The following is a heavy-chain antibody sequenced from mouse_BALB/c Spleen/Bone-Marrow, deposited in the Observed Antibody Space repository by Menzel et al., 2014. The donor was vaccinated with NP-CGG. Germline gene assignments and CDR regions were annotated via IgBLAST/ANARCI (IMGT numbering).Heavy chain of an antibody. CDR3: ARRGYYGNYYYAMDY. CDR1: GFNVKDTY. J-gene: IGHJ4*01. D-gene: IGHD2-1*01. V-gene: IGHV14-3*02. Sequence: VQLQQPGAELVKPGASVKLSCTASGFNVKDTYMHWVRQRPEQGLEWIGRIDPANGNTKYDPKFQGKATITVDTSSNTAYLQLSSLTSEDTAVYYCARRGYYGNYYYAMDYWGQGTSVTGSS. CDR2: IDPANGNT.